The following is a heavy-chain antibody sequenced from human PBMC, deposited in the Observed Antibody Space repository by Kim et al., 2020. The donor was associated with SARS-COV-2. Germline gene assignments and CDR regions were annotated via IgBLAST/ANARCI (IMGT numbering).Heavy chain of an antibody. CDR1: GDTFSGFY. J-gene: IGHJ6*02. V-gene: IGHV1-2*02. CDR3: ARDQWGLDV. CDR2: INPNSGST. Sequence: ASVKVSCKASGDTFSGFYMHWGRQPPGQGLEWMGWINPNSGSTNYAQKFQDRIILTRDTSISTGYMELNRLTSDYTAVYYCARDQWGLDVLGPGTTVTVS. D-gene: IGHD6-19*01.